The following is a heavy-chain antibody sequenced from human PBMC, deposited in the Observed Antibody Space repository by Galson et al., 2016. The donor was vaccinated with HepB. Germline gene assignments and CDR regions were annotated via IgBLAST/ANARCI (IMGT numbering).Heavy chain of an antibody. CDR1: GFTFSSYW. V-gene: IGHV3-23*01. D-gene: IGHD2-15*01. CDR2: IGGLHDNT. CDR3: VRHDIGGFDG. Sequence: SLRLSCAASGFTFSSYWMHWVRQAPGRGLECVSGIGGLHDNTYYTDSVKGRFTISRDNSRNTLYLQLNSLRVEDTALYYCVRHDIGGFDGWGQGTLVTVSS. J-gene: IGHJ4*02.